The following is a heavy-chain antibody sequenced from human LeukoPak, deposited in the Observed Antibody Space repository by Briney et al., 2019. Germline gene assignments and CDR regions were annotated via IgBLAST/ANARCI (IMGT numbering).Heavy chain of an antibody. V-gene: IGHV3-23*01. Sequence: GGSLRLSCTGSGFTFGRYAMSWVRQAPGKGLDWVSGASGNGDNKYYADSVKGRFTISRDNSKNTLYLQMNNLRAEETAVYYCAKTGRRSLVSNNWFDPWGQGTLVTVSS. CDR1: GFTFGRYA. CDR3: AKTGRRSLVSNNWFDP. CDR2: ASGNGDNK. D-gene: IGHD6-13*01. J-gene: IGHJ5*02.